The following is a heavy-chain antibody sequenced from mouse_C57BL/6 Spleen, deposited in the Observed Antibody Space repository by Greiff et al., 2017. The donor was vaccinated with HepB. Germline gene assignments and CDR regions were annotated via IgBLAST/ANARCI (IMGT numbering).Heavy chain of an antibody. Sequence: VQLQQSGAELVRPGASVTLSCKASGYTFTDYEMHWVKQTPVHGLEWIGAIDPETGGTAYNQKFKGKAILTADKSSSTAYMELRSLTSEDSAVYYCTRIITTVVAAFDYWGQGTTLTVSS. CDR3: TRIITTVVAAFDY. J-gene: IGHJ2*01. CDR2: IDPETGGT. CDR1: GYTFTDYE. D-gene: IGHD1-1*01. V-gene: IGHV1-15*01.